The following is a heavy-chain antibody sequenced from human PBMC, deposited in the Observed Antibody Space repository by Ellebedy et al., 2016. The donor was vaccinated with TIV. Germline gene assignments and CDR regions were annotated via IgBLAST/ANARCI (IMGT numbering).Heavy chain of an antibody. CDR1: GFTFSSYS. Sequence: GESLKISCAASGFTFSSYSMNWVRQAPGKGLEWVSSISSSSSYIYYADSVKGRFTISRDNSKNTLYLQMNSLRAADTAVYYCARDIVVVPAAILYSNDYWGQGTLVTVSS. D-gene: IGHD2-2*01. V-gene: IGHV3-21*01. J-gene: IGHJ4*02. CDR2: ISSSSSYI. CDR3: ARDIVVVPAAILYSNDY.